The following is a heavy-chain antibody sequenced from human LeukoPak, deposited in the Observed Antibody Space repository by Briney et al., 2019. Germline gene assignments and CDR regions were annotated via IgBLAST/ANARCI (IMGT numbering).Heavy chain of an antibody. D-gene: IGHD6-19*01. Sequence: PSETLSLTCAVYGGSFSGYYWSWIRQPPGKGLDWIGEINHSGSTNYNPSLKSRVTISVDTSKNQFSLKLSSVTAADTAVYYCARGRYSSGWYGGYYMDVWGKGTTVTVSS. CDR3: ARGRYSSGWYGGYYMDV. CDR1: GGSFSGYY. CDR2: INHSGST. J-gene: IGHJ6*03. V-gene: IGHV4-34*01.